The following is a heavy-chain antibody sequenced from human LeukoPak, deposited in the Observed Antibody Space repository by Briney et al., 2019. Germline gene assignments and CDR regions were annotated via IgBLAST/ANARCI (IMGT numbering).Heavy chain of an antibody. CDR1: GFTVSSNY. CDR2: IYSGGST. Sequence: GGSLRLSCAASGFTVSSNYMSWVRQAPGKGLEWVSVIYSGGSTYYADSVKGRFTISRDNSKNTLYLQMNSLRAEDTAVYYCARGCCANYYYYGMDVWGQGTTVTVSS. J-gene: IGHJ6*02. D-gene: IGHD2-8*01. CDR3: ARGCCANYYYYGMDV. V-gene: IGHV3-53*01.